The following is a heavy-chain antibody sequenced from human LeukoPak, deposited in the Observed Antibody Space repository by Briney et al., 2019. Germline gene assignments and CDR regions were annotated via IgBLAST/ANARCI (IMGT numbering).Heavy chain of an antibody. D-gene: IGHD1-26*01. Sequence: ASVKVSCKASGYTFTNYYIHWVRQAPGQGLEWMGIINPSGGSTSYAQKFQGRVTMTRDMSTSTVYMELSSLRSEDTAVYYCARVESWEHSGSSQDAFDIWGQGTMVTVSS. J-gene: IGHJ3*02. CDR1: GYTFTNYY. CDR3: ARVESWEHSGSSQDAFDI. CDR2: INPSGGST. V-gene: IGHV1-46*01.